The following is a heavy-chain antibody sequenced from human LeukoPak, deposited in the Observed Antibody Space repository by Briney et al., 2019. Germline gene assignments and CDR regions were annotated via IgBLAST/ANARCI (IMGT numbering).Heavy chain of an antibody. Sequence: PGGSLRLSCVASGFAFSTYGMHWVRQAPGKGLEWVAFIRHVGSNEYYADSVRGRFAISRDNSQNTLHLQMNILRVEDTAVYYCVKDWGVLPDYSADGFDIWGPGTVVTVSS. J-gene: IGHJ3*02. CDR3: VKDWGVLPDYSADGFDI. CDR1: GFAFSTYG. D-gene: IGHD4-11*01. V-gene: IGHV3-30*02. CDR2: IRHVGSNE.